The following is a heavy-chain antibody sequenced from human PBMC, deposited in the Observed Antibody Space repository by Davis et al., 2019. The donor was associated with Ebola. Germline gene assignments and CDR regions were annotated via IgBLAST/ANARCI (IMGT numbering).Heavy chain of an antibody. CDR1: GGSFSGYY. D-gene: IGHD3-10*01. CDR2: MFYGGST. Sequence: SETLSLTCAVYGGSFSGYYWSWIRQPPGKGLEWIGYMFYGGSTNYNPSLKSRATVSVDTSKNQFSLKLSSVTAADTAVYYCARQGGYYYGQNRFDPWGQGTLVTVSS. V-gene: IGHV4-59*08. CDR3: ARQGGYYYGQNRFDP. J-gene: IGHJ5*02.